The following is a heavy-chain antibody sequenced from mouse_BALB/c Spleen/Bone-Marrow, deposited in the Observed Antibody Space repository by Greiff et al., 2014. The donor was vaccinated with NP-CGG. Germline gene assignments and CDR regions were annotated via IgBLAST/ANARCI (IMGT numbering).Heavy chain of an antibody. J-gene: IGHJ1*01. D-gene: IGHD1-2*01. CDR3: VRSRLRDWYFDV. CDR1: GNTFTSYD. Sequence: VKLVESGVELVKPGASVKLSCKASGNTFTSYDINRVRQRPEQGLERIGWIFPGDSTTKYNEKFKGKATLSTDKSSSTVHMQLSRLTSEDSAVYFCVRSRLRDWYFDVWGAGTTVSISS. CDR2: IFPGDSTT. V-gene: IGHV1S56*01.